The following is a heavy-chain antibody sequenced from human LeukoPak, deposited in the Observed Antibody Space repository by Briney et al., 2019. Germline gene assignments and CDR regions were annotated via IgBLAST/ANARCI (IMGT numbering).Heavy chain of an antibody. CDR2: IIPIFGTA. Sequence: GASVKVSCKASGGTFSSYAISWVRQAPGQGLEWMGGIIPIFGTANYAQKFQGRVTITADESTSTAYMELSSLRSEDTAVYYCAIHYYDSSGYSYYFDYWGQGTLVTVSS. CDR1: GGTFSSYA. J-gene: IGHJ4*02. V-gene: IGHV1-69*13. CDR3: AIHYYDSSGYSYYFDY. D-gene: IGHD3-22*01.